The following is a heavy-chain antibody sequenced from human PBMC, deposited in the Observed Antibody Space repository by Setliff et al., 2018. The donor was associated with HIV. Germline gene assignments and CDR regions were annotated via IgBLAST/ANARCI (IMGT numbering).Heavy chain of an antibody. J-gene: IGHJ4*02. V-gene: IGHV1-18*01. CDR3: ARWGRGFGY. CDR2: ISDYNSNT. Sequence: ASVKVSCKASGYTFTSYGLSWVRQAPGQGLEWMGWISDYNSNTEYAQKLQGRVTMTKDTSTSTAYMELRSLRPDDTAVYFCARWGRGFGYWGQGTLVTVSS. CDR1: GYTFTSYG. D-gene: IGHD3-10*01.